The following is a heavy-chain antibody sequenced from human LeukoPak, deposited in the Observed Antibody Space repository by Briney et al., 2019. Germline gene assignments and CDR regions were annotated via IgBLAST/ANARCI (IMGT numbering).Heavy chain of an antibody. J-gene: IGHJ6*02. CDR1: GYTFTSYG. CDR2: ISAYNGNT. D-gene: IGHD1-26*01. CDR3: ATDVGPREGEHPGAYYYYYYGMDV. Sequence: ASVKVSCKASGYTFTSYGISWVRQAPGQGLEWVGWISAYNGNTNYAQKLQGRVTMTTDTSTSTAYMELRSLRSDDTAVYYCATDVGPREGEHPGAYYYYYYGMDVWGQGTTVTVSS. V-gene: IGHV1-18*01.